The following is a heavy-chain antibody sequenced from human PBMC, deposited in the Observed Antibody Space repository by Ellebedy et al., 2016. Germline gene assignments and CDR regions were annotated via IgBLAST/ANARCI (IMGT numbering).Heavy chain of an antibody. Sequence: SVKVSXXASGGTFSSYAISWVRQAPGQGLEWMGGIIPIFGTANYAQKFQGRVTITADESTSTAYMELSSLRAEDTAVYYCARDPGKGRWGNWGQGTLVTVSS. V-gene: IGHV1-69*13. CDR2: IIPIFGTA. D-gene: IGHD4-23*01. J-gene: IGHJ4*02. CDR1: GGTFSSYA. CDR3: ARDPGKGRWGN.